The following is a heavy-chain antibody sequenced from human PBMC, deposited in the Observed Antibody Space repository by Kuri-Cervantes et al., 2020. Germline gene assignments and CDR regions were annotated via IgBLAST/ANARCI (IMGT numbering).Heavy chain of an antibody. CDR3: ARDGRYSSGWYLDY. J-gene: IGHJ4*02. CDR2: IKQDGSEK. D-gene: IGHD6-19*01. V-gene: IGHV3-7*01. CDR1: GFTFSSYE. Sequence: GESLKISCAASGFTFSSYEMNRVRQAPGKGLEWVANIKQDGSEKYYVDSVKGRFTISRDNAKNSLYLQMNSLRAEDTAVYYCARDGRYSSGWYLDYWGQGTLVTVSS.